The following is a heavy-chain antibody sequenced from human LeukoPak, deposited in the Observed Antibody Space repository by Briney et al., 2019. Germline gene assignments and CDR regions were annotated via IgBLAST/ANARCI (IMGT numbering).Heavy chain of an antibody. D-gene: IGHD6-19*01. CDR3: ARDGYSSGWYEVDY. CDR1: GYTFTSYG. V-gene: IGHV1-18*01. CDR2: ISAYNGNT. Sequence: ASVKVSCKASGYTFTSYGISWSRQAPGQGLEWMGWISAYNGNTNYAQKLQGRVTMTTDTSTSTAYMELRSLRSDDTAVYYCARDGYSSGWYEVDYWGQGTLVTVSS. J-gene: IGHJ4*02.